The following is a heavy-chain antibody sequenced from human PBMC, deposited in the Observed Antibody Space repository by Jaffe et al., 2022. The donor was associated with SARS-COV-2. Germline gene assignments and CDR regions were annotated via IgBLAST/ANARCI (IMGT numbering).Heavy chain of an antibody. CDR1: GVSISGYY. CDR3: ARVGDSGGYYYYWYFDL. V-gene: IGHV4-59*01. Sequence: QVQLQESGPGLVKPSATLSLTCTVSGVSISGYYWGWIRQPPGKGLEWIGYIYDSGRTNYNSSLKSRVTISVDTSKNQFSLKLTSVTAADTAVYYCARVGDSGGYYYYWYFDLWGRGTLVTVSS. J-gene: IGHJ2*01. CDR2: IYDSGRT. D-gene: IGHD3-22*01.